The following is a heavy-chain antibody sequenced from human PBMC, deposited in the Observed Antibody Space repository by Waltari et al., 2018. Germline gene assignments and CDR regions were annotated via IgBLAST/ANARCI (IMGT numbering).Heavy chain of an antibody. J-gene: IGHJ4*02. CDR1: GGTFSSYA. CDR2: IIPIFGTA. Sequence: QVQLVQSGAEVKKPGSSVKVSCKASGGTFSSYAISWVRQAPGQGLEWMGWIIPIFGTANYAQKVQGRVKITAYKSTSTDEMGLSSLRYEDTAVYYCARDPHLYYDFWSGYYQPFDYWGQGTLVTVSS. V-gene: IGHV1-69*14. CDR3: ARDPHLYYDFWSGYYQPFDY. D-gene: IGHD3-3*01.